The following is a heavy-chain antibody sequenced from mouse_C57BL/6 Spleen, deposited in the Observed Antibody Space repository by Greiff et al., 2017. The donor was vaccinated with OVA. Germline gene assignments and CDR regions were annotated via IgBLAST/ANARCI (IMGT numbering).Heavy chain of an antibody. J-gene: IGHJ3*01. D-gene: IGHD1-1*01. CDR1: GFTFSSYA. Sequence: EVQRVESGGGLVKPGGSLKLSCAASGFTFSSYAMSWVRQTPEKRLEWVATISDGGSYTYYPDNVKGRFTISRDNAKNNLYLQMSHLKSEDTAMYYCARGYDYYGSSGFAYWGQGTLVTVSA. CDR2: ISDGGSYT. V-gene: IGHV5-4*01. CDR3: ARGYDYYGSSGFAY.